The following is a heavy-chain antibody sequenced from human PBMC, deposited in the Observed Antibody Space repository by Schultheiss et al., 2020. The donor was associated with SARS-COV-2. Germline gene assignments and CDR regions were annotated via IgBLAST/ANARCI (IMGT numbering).Heavy chain of an antibody. CDR3: ARAQGRWLQSSRYWYFDL. Sequence: SETLSLTCAVYGGSFSGYYWSWIRQPPGKGLEWIGEINHSGSTNYNPSLKSRVTISVDTSKNQFSLKLSSVTAADTAVYYCARAQGRWLQSSRYWYFDLWGRGTLVTVSS. V-gene: IGHV4-34*01. CDR1: GGSFSGYY. J-gene: IGHJ2*01. D-gene: IGHD5-24*01. CDR2: INHSGST.